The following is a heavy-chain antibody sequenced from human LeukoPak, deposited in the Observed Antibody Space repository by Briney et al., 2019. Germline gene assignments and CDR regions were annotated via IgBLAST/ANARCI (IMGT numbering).Heavy chain of an antibody. D-gene: IGHD3-22*01. CDR1: GFTFDDHG. J-gene: IGHJ3*02. V-gene: IGHV3-20*04. CDR2: IKWDGGRT. Sequence: GGSLRLSCAASGFTFDDHGMSWVRQAPGKGLEWVSGIKWDGGRTGYADSVKGRFTISRDNAENSLYLQMNSLRAEDTAVYYCARVLRYDNSGHDSFDIWGQGTMVIVSS. CDR3: ARVLRYDNSGHDSFDI.